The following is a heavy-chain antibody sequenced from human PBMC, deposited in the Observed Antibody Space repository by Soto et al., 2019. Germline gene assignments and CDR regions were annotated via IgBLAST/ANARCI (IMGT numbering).Heavy chain of an antibody. Sequence: EVQLVESGGGLVQPGRSLRLSCAASGFTFDDYAMHWVRQAPGKGLEGVSGISCNSGSIGYADSVTGRFTISRDNAKNSLYLQMSSLRAEDTALYYCAKDVISGDYYYYYMDVWGKGTTVTVSS. CDR2: ISCNSGSI. CDR1: GFTFDDYA. D-gene: IGHD2-21*01. CDR3: AKDVISGDYYYYYMDV. V-gene: IGHV3-9*01. J-gene: IGHJ6*03.